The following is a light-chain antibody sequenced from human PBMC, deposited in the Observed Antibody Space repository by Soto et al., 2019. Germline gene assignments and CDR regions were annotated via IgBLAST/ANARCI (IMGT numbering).Light chain of an antibody. CDR3: QQYSVFPYT. CDR1: QRISSRN. Sequence: EIVLTQSPGTLSLAPRERATLSCRASQRISSRNFAWYQQKPGQPPRLLIYGASSRATGIPDRFSGSGSVTDFTLTINRLEPEDFAVYYCQQYSVFPYTFGQGTKLEV. J-gene: IGKJ2*01. CDR2: GAS. V-gene: IGKV3-20*01.